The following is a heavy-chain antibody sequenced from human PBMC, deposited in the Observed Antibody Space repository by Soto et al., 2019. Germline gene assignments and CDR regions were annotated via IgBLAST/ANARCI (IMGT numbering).Heavy chain of an antibody. D-gene: IGHD3-10*01. J-gene: IGHJ3*02. CDR2: ISGSGGST. CDR3: AKDRTMVRGAYDAFDI. CDR1: GFTFSSYS. V-gene: IGHV3-23*01. Sequence: GGSLRLSCAASGFTFSSYSMNWVRQAPGKGLEWVSAISGSGGSTYYADSVKGRFTISRDNSKNTLYLQMNSLRAEDTAVYYCAKDRTMVRGAYDAFDIWGQGTMVTVSS.